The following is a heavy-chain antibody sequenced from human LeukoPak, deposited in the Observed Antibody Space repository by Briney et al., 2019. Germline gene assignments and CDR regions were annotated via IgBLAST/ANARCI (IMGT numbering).Heavy chain of an antibody. D-gene: IGHD4/OR15-4a*01. CDR3: ARRAGAYSHPYDY. V-gene: IGHV3-53*01. J-gene: IGHJ4*02. CDR2: IYSDNT. Sequence: PGGSLRLSCTVSGFTVSSNSMSWVRQAPGTGLEWASFIYSDNTHYSDSVKGRFTISRDNSKNALYLQMNSLGAEDTAVYYCARRAGAYSHPYDYWGQGTLVTVSS. CDR1: GFTVSSNS.